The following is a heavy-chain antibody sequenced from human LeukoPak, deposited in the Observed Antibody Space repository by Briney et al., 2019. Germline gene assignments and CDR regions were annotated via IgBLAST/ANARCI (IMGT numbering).Heavy chain of an antibody. CDR3: AREYSSGWPLYYYYGMDV. J-gene: IGHJ6*02. CDR1: GFTFSSYA. Sequence: GGSLRLSCAASGFTFSSYAMSWVRQVPGKGLEWVSVISGSGDNTYYADSVKGRFTISRDNAKNSLYLQMNSLRAEDTAVYYCAREYSSGWPLYYYYGMDVWGQGTTVTVSS. D-gene: IGHD6-19*01. CDR2: ISGSGDNT. V-gene: IGHV3-23*01.